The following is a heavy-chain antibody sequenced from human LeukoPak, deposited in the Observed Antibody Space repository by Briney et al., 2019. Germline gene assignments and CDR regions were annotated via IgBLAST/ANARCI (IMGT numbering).Heavy chain of an antibody. J-gene: IGHJ4*02. CDR3: ARDDNDFWSGMGGYFDY. V-gene: IGHV4-4*07. Sequence: SETLSLTCTVSGGSISSYYWSWVRQPAGKGLEWIGRIYTSGSTNYNPSLKSRVTMSVDTSKNQFSLKLSSVTAADAAVYYCARDDNDFWSGMGGYFDYWGPGTLVTVSS. D-gene: IGHD3-3*01. CDR1: GGSISSYY. CDR2: IYTSGST.